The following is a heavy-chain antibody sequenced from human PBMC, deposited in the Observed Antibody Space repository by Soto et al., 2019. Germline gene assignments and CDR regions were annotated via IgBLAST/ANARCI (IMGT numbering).Heavy chain of an antibody. CDR2: IIPIFGTS. D-gene: IGHD3-22*01. CDR3: AIRCGYYYDRSGPCCY. J-gene: IGHJ4*02. CDR1: GGTFSSYA. Sequence: QVQLVQSGAEVKKPGSSVKVSCKASGGTFSSYAISWVRQAPGQGLEWMGGIIPIFGTSNYAQKFQGRVTITADESTSTAYMELSRLRSEDTAVYYCAIRCGYYYDRSGPCCYWGQGTLVTVSS. V-gene: IGHV1-69*01.